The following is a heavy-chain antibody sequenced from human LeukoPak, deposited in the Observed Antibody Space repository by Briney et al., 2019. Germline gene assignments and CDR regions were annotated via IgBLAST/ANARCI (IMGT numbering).Heavy chain of an antibody. CDR1: GALISSGSYY. V-gene: IGHV4-61*10. Sequence: PSQTLSLTCNVSGALISSGSYYWSWIRQSAGKGLEWIGYIYYSGSTNYNPSLKSRVTISVDTSKNQFSLKLSSVTAADTAVYYCARAREGNGKWELPYFDYWGQGTLVTVSS. CDR3: ARAREGNGKWELPYFDY. CDR2: IYYSGST. J-gene: IGHJ4*02. D-gene: IGHD1-26*01.